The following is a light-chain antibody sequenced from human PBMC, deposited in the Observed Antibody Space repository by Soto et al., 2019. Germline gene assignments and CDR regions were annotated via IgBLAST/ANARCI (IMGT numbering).Light chain of an antibody. J-gene: IGKJ1*01. CDR3: MQALQTDWT. V-gene: IGKV2-28*01. Sequence: DIVMTQSPLSLPVTPGEPASISCRSSQSLLHSNGYNYLDWYLQKPGQSPQLLIYLGSNRASGVPDRFSGSGSGTDFTLKISRVEAGDVGVYYCMQALQTDWTFGQGTKVDSK. CDR1: QSLLHSNGYNY. CDR2: LGS.